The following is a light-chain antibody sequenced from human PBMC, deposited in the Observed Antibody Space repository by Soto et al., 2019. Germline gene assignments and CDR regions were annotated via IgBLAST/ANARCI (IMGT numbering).Light chain of an antibody. Sequence: QSALTQPASVSASPGQSITISCSGSSSDIGGYDYVSWYQQHPGKAPKLMIYEVSNRPSGVSDRFSGSKSGNTASLTIYGLQVEDEADYYCSSYRDTSKLVFGPGTKLTVL. CDR2: EVS. CDR3: SSYRDTSKLV. J-gene: IGLJ1*01. V-gene: IGLV2-14*01. CDR1: SSDIGGYDY.